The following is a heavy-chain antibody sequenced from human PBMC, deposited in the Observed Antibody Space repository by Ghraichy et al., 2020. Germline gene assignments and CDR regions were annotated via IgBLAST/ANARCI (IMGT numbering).Heavy chain of an antibody. CDR3: ARAPYYDSSGDY. J-gene: IGHJ4*02. CDR1: GFTFTTYY. V-gene: IGHV3-7*01. D-gene: IGHD3-22*01. CDR2: IKQDGTEK. Sequence: GGSLRLSCAASGFTFTTYYMNWVRQAPGKGLEWVANIKQDGTEKYYVDSVEGRFTIARDNTKNSVYLQMNSLRAEDTALYFCARAPYYDSSGDYWGRGTLVTISS.